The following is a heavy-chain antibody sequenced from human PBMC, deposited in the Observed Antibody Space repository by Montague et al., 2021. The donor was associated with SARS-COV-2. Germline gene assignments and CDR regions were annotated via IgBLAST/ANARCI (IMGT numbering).Heavy chain of an antibody. D-gene: IGHD3-22*01. CDR2: INHRGTS. CDR1: GGSFSDYY. V-gene: IGHV4-34*01. CDR3: ARGRQHFNMIVVVMTGGEYYFDY. J-gene: IGHJ4*02. Sequence: SETLSLTCAVYGGSFSDYYWSWIRQPPGEGLEWIGEINHRGTSKYNTSLKSRVSISLDTSKNQFSLYLSPVTAADTAVYYCARGRQHFNMIVVVMTGGEYYFDYWGQGTLVTVSS.